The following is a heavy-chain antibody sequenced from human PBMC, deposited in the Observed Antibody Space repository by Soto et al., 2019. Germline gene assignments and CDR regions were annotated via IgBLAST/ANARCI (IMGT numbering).Heavy chain of an antibody. J-gene: IGHJ4*02. V-gene: IGHV4-59*08. CDR2: IYYSGST. CDR3: ARLGGYYQALDS. D-gene: IGHD3-22*01. CDR1: GGSISSYY. Sequence: PSETLSLTCTVSGGSISSYYWSWIRQPPGKGLEWIGYIYYSGSTSYNPSLKSRVTISVDTSKNQFSLKLTSVTAADTAVYYCARLGGYYQALDSWGQGTVVTVSS.